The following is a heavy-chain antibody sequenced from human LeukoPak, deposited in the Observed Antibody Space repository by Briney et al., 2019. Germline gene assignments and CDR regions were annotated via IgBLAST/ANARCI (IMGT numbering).Heavy chain of an antibody. CDR1: GFAVSSNY. CDR2: IKPKTDGETT. V-gene: IGHV3-15*01. J-gene: IGHJ4*02. D-gene: IGHD2-21*01. Sequence: GGSLRLSCAASGFAVSSNYMSWVRQAPGKGLEWVGRIKPKTDGETTEYAAPVKDRFSISRDDSKSMMYLQMNSLKTEDTAVYYCITPLPYSAQGGQGTLVTVSS. CDR3: ITPLPYSAQ.